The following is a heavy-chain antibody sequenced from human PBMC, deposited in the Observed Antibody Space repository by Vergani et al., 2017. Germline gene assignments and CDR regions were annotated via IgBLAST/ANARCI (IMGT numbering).Heavy chain of an antibody. CDR2: IYYSGST. Sequence: QVQLQQWGAGLLKPSETLSLTCAVYSGSISSSSYYWGWIRQPPGKGLEWIGYIYYSGSTNYNPSLKSRVTISVDSSKNQFSLKLSSVTAADTAVYYCARQKWFGEEPHAFDIWGQGTMVTVSS. D-gene: IGHD3-10*01. CDR3: ARQKWFGEEPHAFDI. J-gene: IGHJ3*02. V-gene: IGHV4-61*05. CDR1: SGSISSSSYY.